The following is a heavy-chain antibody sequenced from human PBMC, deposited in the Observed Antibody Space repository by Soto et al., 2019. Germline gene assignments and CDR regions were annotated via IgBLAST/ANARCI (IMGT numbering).Heavy chain of an antibody. J-gene: IGHJ4*02. Sequence: QLQLQESGSGLVKPSQTLSLTCAVSGGSISSGGFSWSWIRQPPGKGLEWIGYIFQSGSPSYNPSLKSRVTISVERPKNHFFLKLSSVTAADTAVYYWARDRNGLGGIDYWGQGTLVTVSS. V-gene: IGHV4-30-2*01. D-gene: IGHD1-1*01. CDR2: IFQSGSP. CDR1: GGSISSGGFS. CDR3: ARDRNGLGGIDY.